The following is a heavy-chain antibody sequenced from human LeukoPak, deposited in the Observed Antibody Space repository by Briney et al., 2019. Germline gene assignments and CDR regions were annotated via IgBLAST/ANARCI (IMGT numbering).Heavy chain of an antibody. CDR2: IIPIFGTA. CDR3: ARDRDGSGSYYQYFQH. V-gene: IGHV1-69*01. D-gene: IGHD3-10*01. Sequence: GASVKVSCKASGGTFSSYAISWVRQAPGQGLEWMGGIIPIFGTANYAQKFQGRVTITADESTSTAYMELSSLRSEDTAVYYCARDRDGSGSYYQYFQHWGQGTLVTVSS. J-gene: IGHJ1*01. CDR1: GGTFSSYA.